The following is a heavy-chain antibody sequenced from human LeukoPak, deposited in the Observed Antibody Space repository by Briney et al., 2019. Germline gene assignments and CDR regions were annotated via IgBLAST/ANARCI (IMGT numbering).Heavy chain of an antibody. CDR3: ARALDYYYYGMDV. CDR1: GYTFTSYG. Sequence: GASVKVSCKASGYTFTSYGISWVRQAPGQGLEWMGRINPNSGGTNYAQKFQGRVTMTRDTSISTAYMELSRLRSDDTAVYYCARALDYYYYGMDVWGQGTTVTVSS. V-gene: IGHV1-2*06. J-gene: IGHJ6*02. CDR2: INPNSGGT.